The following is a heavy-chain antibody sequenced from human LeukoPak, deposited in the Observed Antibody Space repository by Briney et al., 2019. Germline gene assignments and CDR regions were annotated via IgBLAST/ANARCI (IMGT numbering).Heavy chain of an antibody. CDR3: ARQPKSCAPGIFITGKACWFDP. V-gene: IGHV4-39*01. CDR2: IYYSGTT. J-gene: IGHJ5*02. CDR1: DGSISSGYYY. Sequence: TSETLSLTCSVSDGSISSGYYYWAWIRQPPGKGPEWIGSIYYSGTTYPNPSLKSRVTISVDTSKNQFSLKLSSVTAADTAVYYCARQPKSCAPGIFITGKACWFDPWGQGTLVTVSP. D-gene: IGHD3-10*01.